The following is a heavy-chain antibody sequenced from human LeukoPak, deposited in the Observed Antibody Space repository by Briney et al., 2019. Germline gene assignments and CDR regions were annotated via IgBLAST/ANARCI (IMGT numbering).Heavy chain of an antibody. V-gene: IGHV4-59*01. CDR1: GXSISSYY. J-gene: IGHJ3*02. CDR3: ARGGTAVIAPYAFDI. D-gene: IGHD4-23*01. Sequence: SETLSLTCTVSGXSISSYYWSWTRQPPGKGLEWIGYIYYSGSTNCNPSVKSRVAMSVDTSKKQFSLKLSSLTAADTAVYYCARGGTAVIAPYAFDIWGQGTLVTVSS. CDR2: IYYSGST.